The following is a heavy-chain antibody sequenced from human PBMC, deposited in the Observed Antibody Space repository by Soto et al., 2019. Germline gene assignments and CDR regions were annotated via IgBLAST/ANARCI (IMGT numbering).Heavy chain of an antibody. CDR2: IHFGGNT. V-gene: IGHV3-53*01. CDR3: TKVSPQWLVHDY. CDR1: GFTVSGDY. D-gene: IGHD6-19*01. J-gene: IGHJ4*02. Sequence: GSLGLSCAASGFTVSGDYVSGVRQAPGKGLECVSVIHFGGNTYYADSVKGRFTVSRDNSKNTLYLQMNSLRVEDTAIYFCTKVSPQWLVHDYWGQGTLVTVSS.